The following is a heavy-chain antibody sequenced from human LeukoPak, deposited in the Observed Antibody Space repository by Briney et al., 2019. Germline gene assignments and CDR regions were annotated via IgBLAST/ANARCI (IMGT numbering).Heavy chain of an antibody. CDR2: ISGNGGKV. CDR3: AKRDYYDGSGYASLFDH. J-gene: IGHJ4*02. CDR1: GFTFSNYA. Sequence: QPGGSLRLSCAASGFTFSNYAMAWVRQAPGKGLEWVSGISGNGGKVYYAASVSGRFTISGENFKNTLELQMNSLRGEDTAVYFCAKRDYYDGSGYASLFDHWGQGTLATVSP. D-gene: IGHD3-22*01. V-gene: IGHV3-23*01.